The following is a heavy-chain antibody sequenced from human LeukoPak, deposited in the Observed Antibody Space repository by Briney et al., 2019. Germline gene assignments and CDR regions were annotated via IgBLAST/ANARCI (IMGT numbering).Heavy chain of an antibody. J-gene: IGHJ4*02. V-gene: IGHV4-31*03. CDR3: ARGAGRLWFGELLTPFDY. CDR1: GGSISSGGYY. CDR2: IYYSGST. Sequence: PSETLSLTCTVSGGSISSGGYYWSWIRQHPGKGLEWIGYIYYSGSTYYNPSLKSRVTISVDTSKNQFSLKLSSVTAADTAVYYCARGAGRLWFGELLTPFDYWGQGTLVTVSS. D-gene: IGHD3-10*01.